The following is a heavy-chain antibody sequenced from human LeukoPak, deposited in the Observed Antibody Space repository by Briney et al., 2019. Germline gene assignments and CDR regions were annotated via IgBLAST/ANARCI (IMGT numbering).Heavy chain of an antibody. J-gene: IGHJ6*03. CDR1: GFIFSNYA. Sequence: SGGSLRLSCAASGFIFSNYAMRWVRQAPGEGLKWVSDISGSGSNTYYGDSVKGRFAIPRDNSKNTLYLQMNSLRAEDTAVYYCAKCGSGSTVYVDVWGKGTTVTVSS. CDR3: AKCGSGSTVYVDV. V-gene: IGHV3-23*01. D-gene: IGHD1-26*01. CDR2: ISGSGSNT.